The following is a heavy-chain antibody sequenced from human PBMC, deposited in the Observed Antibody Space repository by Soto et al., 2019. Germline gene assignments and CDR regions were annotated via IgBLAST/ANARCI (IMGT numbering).Heavy chain of an antibody. CDR1: GYTFTSYG. Sequence: GASVKVSCKASGYTFTSYGISWVRQAPGQGLEWMGWISAYNGNTNYAQKLQGRGTMTTDTSTSTAYMELRSLRSEDTAVYSCARSWYVDTAMVFGILQPSTQYCYSMDFWGRGTSVTVSS. D-gene: IGHD5-18*01. CDR3: ARSWYVDTAMVFGILQPSTQYCYSMDF. V-gene: IGHV1-18*01. CDR2: ISAYNGNT. J-gene: IGHJ6*02.